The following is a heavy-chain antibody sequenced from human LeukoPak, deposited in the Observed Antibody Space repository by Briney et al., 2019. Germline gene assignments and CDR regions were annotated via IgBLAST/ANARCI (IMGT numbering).Heavy chain of an antibody. CDR1: GYTFTSYG. CDR2: ISAYNGNT. Sequence: ASVKVSCKASGYTFTSYGISWVRQAPGQGLEWMGWISAYNGNTNYAQKLQGRVTMTTDTSTSTAYMELRSLRSDDTAVYYCARDTYYDSSGYSLIWDQGTMVTVSS. CDR3: ARDTYYDSSGYSLI. D-gene: IGHD3-22*01. J-gene: IGHJ3*02. V-gene: IGHV1-18*01.